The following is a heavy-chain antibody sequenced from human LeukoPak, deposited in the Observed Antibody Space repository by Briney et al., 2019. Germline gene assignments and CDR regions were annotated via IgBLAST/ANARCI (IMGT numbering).Heavy chain of an antibody. V-gene: IGHV3-53*01. CDR1: GFTVSSNY. CDR3: AKDYDFWSGYYGYFDY. D-gene: IGHD3-3*01. CDR2: IYSGGST. J-gene: IGHJ4*02. Sequence: GGSLRLSCAASGFTVSSNYMSWVRQAPGKGLEWVSVIYSGGSTYYADSVKGRFTISRDNSKNTLYLQMNSLRAEDTAVYYCAKDYDFWSGYYGYFDYWGQGTLVTVSS.